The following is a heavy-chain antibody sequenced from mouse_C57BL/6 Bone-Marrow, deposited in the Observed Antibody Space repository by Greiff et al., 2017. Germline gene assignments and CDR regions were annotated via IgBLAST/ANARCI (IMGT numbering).Heavy chain of an antibody. CDR2: IYPGDGDT. D-gene: IGHD3-2*02. J-gene: IGHJ2*01. V-gene: IGHV1-82*01. CDR3: ARSETAQATFLFDY. CDR1: GYAFSSSW. Sequence: QVQLQQSGPELVKPGASVKISCKASGYAFSSSWMNWVKQRPGKGLEWIGRIYPGDGDTNYNGKFKGKATLTADKSSSTAYMQLSSLTSEDSAVYFCARSETAQATFLFDYWGQGTTLTVSS.